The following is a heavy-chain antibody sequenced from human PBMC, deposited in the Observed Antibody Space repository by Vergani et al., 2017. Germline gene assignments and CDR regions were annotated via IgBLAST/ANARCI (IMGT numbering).Heavy chain of an antibody. CDR2: MNPNIGKT. Sequence: QVQLVQSGAEMKKPGASVKVSCKASGYSFNYYDINWVRQATGQGLEWMGWMNPNIGKTGYAQKFQGRVTITTNTSISTAYMELSSLRSEDTAVYYCARGRLKLRGLFAGWFDPWGQGTLVTVSS. CDR1: GYSFNYYD. CDR3: ARGRLKLRGLFAGWFDP. V-gene: IGHV1-8*03. D-gene: IGHD3-10*01. J-gene: IGHJ5*02.